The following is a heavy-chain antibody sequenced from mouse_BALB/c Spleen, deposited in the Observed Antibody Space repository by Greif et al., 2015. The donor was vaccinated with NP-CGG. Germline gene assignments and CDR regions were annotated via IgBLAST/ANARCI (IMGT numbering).Heavy chain of an antibody. CDR1: GFNIKDTY. V-gene: IGHV14-3*02. CDR2: IDPANGNT. Sequence: EVQLQQSGAELAKPGASVKLSCTPSGFNIKDTYMHWVKQRPEQGLEWIGRIDPANGNTKYDPKFQGKATITADTSSNTAYLQLSSLTSEDTAVYYCARSGYYGSSYWYFDVWGAGTTVTVSS. CDR3: ARSGYYGSSYWYFDV. D-gene: IGHD1-1*01. J-gene: IGHJ1*01.